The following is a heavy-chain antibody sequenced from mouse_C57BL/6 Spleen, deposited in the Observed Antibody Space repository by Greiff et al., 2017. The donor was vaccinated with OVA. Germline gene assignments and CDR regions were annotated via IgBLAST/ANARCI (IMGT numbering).Heavy chain of an antibody. V-gene: IGHV1-4*01. CDR2: INPSSGYT. CDR3: ARISNTYAMDY. CDR1: GYTFTSYT. D-gene: IGHD2-5*01. Sequence: QVQLQQSGAELARPGASVKMSCKASGYTFTSYTMPWVKQRPGQGLEWIGYINPSSGYTKSNQKFKDQATLTADKYSSTAYMQLSSLTSEDSADYYCARISNTYAMDYWGQGTSVTVAS. J-gene: IGHJ4*01.